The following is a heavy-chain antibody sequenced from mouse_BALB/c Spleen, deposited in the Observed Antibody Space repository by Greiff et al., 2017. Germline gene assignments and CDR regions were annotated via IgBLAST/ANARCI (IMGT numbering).Heavy chain of an antibody. V-gene: IGHV3-8*02. Sequence: DVMLVESGPSLVKPSQTLSLTCSVTGDSITSGYWNWFRKFLGNKLQYRGYISYSGSTYNNPPLKRRISITRDTSKNQYYLQLNSVTTEDTATSYCARWVDRYAFDYWGQGTTLTVSS. CDR1: GDSITSGY. D-gene: IGHD2-14*01. CDR3: ARWVDRYAFDY. J-gene: IGHJ2*01. CDR2: ISYSGST.